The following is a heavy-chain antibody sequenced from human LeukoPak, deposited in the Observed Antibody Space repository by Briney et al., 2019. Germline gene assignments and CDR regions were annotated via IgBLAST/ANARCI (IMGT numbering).Heavy chain of an antibody. Sequence: SETLSLTCTVSGGSISGYYWSWLRQSPDKGLEWIGYIYHSGFTHYNPSLRSRVTISVDMSRNQFSLKLTSVTAADTAMYYCARDQRCSRFDGGCDQWYFDLWGRGTLVTVSS. CDR2: IYHSGFT. CDR3: ARDQRCSRFDGGCDQWYFDL. CDR1: GGSISGYY. V-gene: IGHV4-59*01. J-gene: IGHJ2*01. D-gene: IGHD3-10*02.